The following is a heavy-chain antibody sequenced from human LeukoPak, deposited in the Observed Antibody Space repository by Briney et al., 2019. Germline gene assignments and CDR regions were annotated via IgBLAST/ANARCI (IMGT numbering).Heavy chain of an antibody. CDR1: RFTFSSYA. Sequence: GGSLRLSCAPSRFTFSSYAMSWVRHAPGKGLEWGSAISGSGGSTYYADTVKGRFTTSRDNSKNTLYLQRNSLRAEDTAVYYCGKLDCNAKGYYFDYWGQGTLVTVSS. CDR3: GKLDCNAKGYYFDY. D-gene: IGHD3/OR15-3a*01. J-gene: IGHJ4*02. V-gene: IGHV3-23*01. CDR2: ISGSGGST.